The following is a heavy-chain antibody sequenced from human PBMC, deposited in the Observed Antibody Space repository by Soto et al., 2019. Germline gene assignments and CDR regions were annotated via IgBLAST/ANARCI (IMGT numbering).Heavy chain of an antibody. Sequence: ASVKVSCNASGYSFTTYGMTWVRQAPGQGLEWMGWLSTDKGNTKYAQNFQSRATLTTDTSTSTAYMELRSLRSDDTAVYYCARDRDWNLDYGGQGTLVTVSS. V-gene: IGHV1-18*01. CDR1: GYSFTTYG. D-gene: IGHD2-21*02. J-gene: IGHJ4*02. CDR3: ARDRDWNLDY. CDR2: LSTDKGNT.